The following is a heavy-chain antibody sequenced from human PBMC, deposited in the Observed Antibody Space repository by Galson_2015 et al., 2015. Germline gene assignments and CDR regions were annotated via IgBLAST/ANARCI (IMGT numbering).Heavy chain of an antibody. V-gene: IGHV3-48*02. J-gene: IGHJ4*02. Sequence: SLRLSCAASGFTFSSYSMNWVRQAPGKGLEWVSYISSSSSTIYYADSVKGRFTISRDNAKNSLYLQMNSLRDEDTAVYYCAGGEWTHGYVFDYWGQGTLVTVSS. CDR2: ISSSSSTI. CDR3: AGGEWTHGYVFDY. D-gene: IGHD3-16*01. CDR1: GFTFSSYS.